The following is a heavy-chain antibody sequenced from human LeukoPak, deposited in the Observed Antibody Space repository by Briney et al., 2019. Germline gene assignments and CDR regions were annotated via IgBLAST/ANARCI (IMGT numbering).Heavy chain of an antibody. Sequence: SETLSLTCAVYGGSFSGYYWSWIRQPPGKGLEWIGEINHSGSTNYNPSLKSRVTTSVDTSKNQFSLKLSSVTAADTAVYYCARSSVAGRDWFDPWGQGTLVTVSS. CDR3: ARSSVAGRDWFDP. J-gene: IGHJ5*02. CDR2: INHSGST. CDR1: GGSFSGYY. V-gene: IGHV4-34*01. D-gene: IGHD6-19*01.